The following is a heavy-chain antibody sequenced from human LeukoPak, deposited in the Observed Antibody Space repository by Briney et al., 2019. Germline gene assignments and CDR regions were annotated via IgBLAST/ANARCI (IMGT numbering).Heavy chain of an antibody. Sequence: PSETLSLTCTVSGGSISSSSYYWGWIRQPPGKGLEWIGSIYYSGSTYYNPSLESRVTISVDTSKNQFSLKLSSVTAADTAVYYCARHGFRAYYYDSSGYLFDYWGQGTLVTVSS. CDR3: ARHGFRAYYYDSSGYLFDY. V-gene: IGHV4-39*01. J-gene: IGHJ4*02. D-gene: IGHD3-22*01. CDR1: GGSISSSSYY. CDR2: IYYSGST.